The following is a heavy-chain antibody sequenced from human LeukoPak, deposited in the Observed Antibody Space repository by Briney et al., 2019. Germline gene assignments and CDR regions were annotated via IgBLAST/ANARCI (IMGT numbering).Heavy chain of an antibody. Sequence: GGSLRLPCAASRFIFSSYEMNLVRQAPGKGLEGVSYISSGGSTIYYAESVKGRFTISRDNARNSLYLQMHSLGAEDTAVYYCATLDYFDYWGQGTPVTVSS. CDR3: ATLDYFDY. CDR1: RFIFSSYE. CDR2: ISSGGSTI. J-gene: IGHJ4*02. V-gene: IGHV3-48*03.